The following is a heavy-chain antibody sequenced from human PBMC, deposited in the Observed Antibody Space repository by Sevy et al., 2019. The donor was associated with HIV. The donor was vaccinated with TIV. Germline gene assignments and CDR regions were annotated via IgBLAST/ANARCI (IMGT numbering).Heavy chain of an antibody. CDR3: ARDLGMCSSTSCYIYYYYGMDV. D-gene: IGHD2-2*02. CDR2: IGAYNGNT. J-gene: IGHJ6*02. CDR1: GYTFTSYG. Sequence: ASVKVSCKASGYTFTSYGISWVRQAPGQGLEWMGWIGAYNGNTNYAQKLQGRVTMTTDTSTSTAYMELRSLRSDDTAVYYCARDLGMCSSTSCYIYYYYGMDVWGQGTTVTVSS. V-gene: IGHV1-18*01.